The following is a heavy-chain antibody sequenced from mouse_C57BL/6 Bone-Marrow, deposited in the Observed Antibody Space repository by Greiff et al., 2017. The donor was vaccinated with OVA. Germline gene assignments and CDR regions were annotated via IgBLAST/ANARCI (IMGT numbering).Heavy chain of an antibody. D-gene: IGHD1-1*01. CDR3: VITTVVAPRWYFDV. CDR1: GFSFNTYA. J-gene: IGHJ1*03. Sequence: DVKLVESGGGLVQPKGSLKLSCAASGFSFNTYAMNWVRQAPGKGLEWVARIRSKSNNYATYYADSVKDRFTISRDDSESMLYLQMNNLKTEDTAMYYCVITTVVAPRWYFDVWGTGTTVTVSS. V-gene: IGHV10-1*01. CDR2: IRSKSNNYAT.